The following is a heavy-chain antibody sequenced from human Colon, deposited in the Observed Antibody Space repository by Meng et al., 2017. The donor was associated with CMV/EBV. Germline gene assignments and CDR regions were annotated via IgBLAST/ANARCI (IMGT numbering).Heavy chain of an antibody. CDR3: ARQRRRINLLKGNEADFHGDMDV. CDR1: GGSISSSSYY. D-gene: IGHD3-10*01. J-gene: IGHJ6*02. CDR2: IYNSGST. Sequence: GSLRLSCTVSGGSISSSSYYWGWIRQPPGKGLEWIGSIYNSGSTYYNPSLKSRVTISVDTSKNQFSLKLRSVTAADTAVYYCARQRRRINLLKGNEADFHGDMDVWGQGTTVTVSS. V-gene: IGHV4-39*07.